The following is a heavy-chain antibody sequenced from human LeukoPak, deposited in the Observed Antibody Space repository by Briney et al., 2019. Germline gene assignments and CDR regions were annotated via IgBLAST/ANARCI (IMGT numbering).Heavy chain of an antibody. CDR2: IYYSGST. D-gene: IGHD6-19*01. V-gene: IGHV4-59*12. CDR1: GGSISSYY. Sequence: SETLSLTCTVSGGSISSYYWSWVRQPPGKGLEWIGYIYYSGSTNYNPSLKSRVTISVDTSKNQFSLKLSSVTAADTAVYYCARYDSSGWSEIDYWGQGTLVTVSS. J-gene: IGHJ4*02. CDR3: ARYDSSGWSEIDY.